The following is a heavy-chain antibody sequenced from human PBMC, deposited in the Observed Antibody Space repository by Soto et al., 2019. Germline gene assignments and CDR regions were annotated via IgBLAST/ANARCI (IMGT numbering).Heavy chain of an antibody. CDR3: ARGGFNPVFDL. CDR1: GFAFSSYW. D-gene: IGHD5-12*01. Sequence: EEQLLESGGGLVQPGGSLRISCAASGFAFSSYWIHWVRQDPGKGLVWVSRVNNDGSDTIYADSVKGRFTISRDNADNMVYLQMSSLRAEDTAVYFCARGGFNPVFDLWGQGTMVTVSS. J-gene: IGHJ3*01. V-gene: IGHV3-74*01. CDR2: VNNDGSDT.